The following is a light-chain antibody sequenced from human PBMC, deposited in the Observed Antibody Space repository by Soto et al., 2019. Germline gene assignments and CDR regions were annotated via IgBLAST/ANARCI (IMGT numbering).Light chain of an antibody. CDR3: SSYTSSTPLGYV. V-gene: IGLV2-14*01. CDR2: EVS. J-gene: IGLJ1*01. Sequence: QSVLTQPASVSGSPGQSTTISCTGTSSDVGGYNFVSWYQQHPGKAPKLMIYEVSNRPSGVSNRFSGSKSGNTASLTISGLQAEDEADYYCSSYTSSTPLGYVFGTGTKVTVL. CDR1: SSDVGGYNF.